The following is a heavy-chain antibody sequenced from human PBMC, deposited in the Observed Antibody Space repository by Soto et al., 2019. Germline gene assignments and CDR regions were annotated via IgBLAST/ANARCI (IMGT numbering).Heavy chain of an antibody. CDR3: AKVRASRGPQPFDY. CDR1: GGSISSSNW. D-gene: IGHD3-10*01. Sequence: QVQLQESGPGLVKPSGTLSLTCAVSGGSISSSNWWSWVRQPPGKGLEWIGEIYHSGSTNYNPSLTMRVTISGDKSKSQFSLKLNAVTAAGTAVYYCAKVRASRGPQPFDYWGQGTLVTVAS. V-gene: IGHV4-4*02. CDR2: IYHSGST. J-gene: IGHJ4*02.